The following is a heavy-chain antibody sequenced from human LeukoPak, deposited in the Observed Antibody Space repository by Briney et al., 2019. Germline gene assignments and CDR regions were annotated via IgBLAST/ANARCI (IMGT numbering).Heavy chain of an antibody. J-gene: IGHJ4*02. Sequence: GMSLRLSCAASGFIFTNYAMHWVRQAPGERPERVAVISVDGKSIFYADSVKGRFTISRDNPRNTLYMQMNSLRAEDTALYYCAIMHPYYDGSGYWVQWGQGTLVTVSS. CDR1: GFIFTNYA. D-gene: IGHD3-22*01. V-gene: IGHV3-30*04. CDR3: AIMHPYYDGSGYWVQ. CDR2: ISVDGKSI.